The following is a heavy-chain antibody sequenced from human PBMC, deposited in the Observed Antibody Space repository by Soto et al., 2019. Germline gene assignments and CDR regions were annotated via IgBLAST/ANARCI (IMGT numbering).Heavy chain of an antibody. Sequence: EVQLLESGGGLVQPGESLRLSCAASGFIFNAYAMTWVRQAPGKGPEWVSAIGGSGGNTYYAASVKGRFTISRDNSKDTVNLEMNRLRVDDTAVYFCARVASDYINSVDNWGQGILVTVSS. CDR3: ARVASDYINSVDN. D-gene: IGHD4-4*01. CDR1: GFIFNAYA. V-gene: IGHV3-23*01. CDR2: IGGSGGNT. J-gene: IGHJ4*02.